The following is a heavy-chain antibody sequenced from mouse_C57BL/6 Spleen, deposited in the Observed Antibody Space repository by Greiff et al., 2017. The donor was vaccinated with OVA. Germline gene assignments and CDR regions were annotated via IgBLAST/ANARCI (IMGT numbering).Heavy chain of an antibody. CDR2: IDPSDGYT. D-gene: IGHD2-10*02. CDR1: GYTFTSYW. J-gene: IGHJ2*01. CDR3: ARPGPYGNYVRFDY. V-gene: IGHV1-69*01. Sequence: QVQLQQPGAELVMPGASVKLSCKASGYTFTSYWMHWVKQRPGQGLEWIGEIDPSDGYTNYTQKFKGKFTLTVAKSSSTAYMQLSSLTSEDSAVYYCARPGPYGNYVRFDYWGQGTTLTVSS.